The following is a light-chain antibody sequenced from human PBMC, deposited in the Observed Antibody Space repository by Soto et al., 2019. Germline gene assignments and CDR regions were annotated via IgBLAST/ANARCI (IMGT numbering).Light chain of an antibody. V-gene: IGKV3-20*01. CDR3: QQYGNSLS. CDR2: GAS. CDR1: QTVGNTY. Sequence: EIVLTQSPGTLSLSPGERATLSCRASQTVGNTYLAWYQQKPGQAPRLLIYGASNRATGIPDRFRGTGAGTDFTLTISRLEPEDFAVYYCQQYGNSLSFGGGTKVEIK. J-gene: IGKJ4*01.